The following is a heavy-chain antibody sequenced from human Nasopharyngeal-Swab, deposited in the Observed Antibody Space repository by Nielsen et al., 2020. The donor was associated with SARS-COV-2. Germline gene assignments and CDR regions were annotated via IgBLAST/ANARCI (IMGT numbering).Heavy chain of an antibody. CDR2: ISSSSSYI. CDR1: GFTFSSYS. D-gene: IGHD3-22*01. CDR3: ARAPPNYYDSSGYLDY. Sequence: GGSLRLSCAASGFTFSSYSMNWVRQAPGKGLEWVSSISSSSSYIYYADSVKGRFTISRDNAKNSLYLQMNSLRAEDTAVYYCARAPPNYYDSSGYLDYWGQGTLVTVSS. V-gene: IGHV3-21*01. J-gene: IGHJ4*02.